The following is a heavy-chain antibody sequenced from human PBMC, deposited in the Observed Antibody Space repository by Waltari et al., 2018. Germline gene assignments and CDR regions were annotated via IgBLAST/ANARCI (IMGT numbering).Heavy chain of an antibody. D-gene: IGHD6-19*01. CDR3: ARDRMSGFSNGWHSDS. J-gene: IGHJ5*01. V-gene: IGHV3-11*06. Sequence: QVRLVQLGGGWVRPGWSVGRSWQASGFPSSASFLWGIRQGPGKGLEWISYIRGSGRHTFYADSVKRRLTIPRDNAENSLYLQLSSLTVEDTAFYYCARDRMSGFSNGWHSDSWGQGVLVTVS. CDR1: GFPSSASF. CDR2: IRGSGRHT.